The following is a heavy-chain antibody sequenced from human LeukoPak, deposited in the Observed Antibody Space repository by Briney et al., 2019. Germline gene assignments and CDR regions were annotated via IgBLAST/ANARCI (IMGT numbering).Heavy chain of an antibody. Sequence: PGGSLRLSCAASGYTFRSYWMSWVRQAPGKGLEWVANIKEDGSEKYYVDSVKGRFTISRDSAKNSLYLQMNSLRVEDTAVHYCARDHNYGSDYWGQGTLVTVSS. CDR2: IKEDGSEK. D-gene: IGHD5-18*01. CDR3: ARDHNYGSDY. J-gene: IGHJ4*02. CDR1: GYTFRSYW. V-gene: IGHV3-7*03.